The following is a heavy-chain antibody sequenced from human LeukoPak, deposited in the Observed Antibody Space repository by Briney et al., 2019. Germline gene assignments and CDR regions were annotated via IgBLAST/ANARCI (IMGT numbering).Heavy chain of an antibody. CDR1: GDSIRSSY. CDR2: IYYSEST. J-gene: IGHJ4*02. D-gene: IGHD2-15*01. CDR3: ARQAVVVISARTTTEFFDY. Sequence: PSETLSLTCTVSGDSIRSSYWSWIRQPPGKGLEWIGYIYYSESTNYNPSLKSRLTISVDTSKNQLSLNLTSVTAADTAVYYCARQAVVVISARTTTEFFDYWGQGSLVTVSS. V-gene: IGHV4-59*08.